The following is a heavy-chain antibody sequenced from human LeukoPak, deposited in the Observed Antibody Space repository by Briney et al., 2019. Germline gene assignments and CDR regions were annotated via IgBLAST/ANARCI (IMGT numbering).Heavy chain of an antibody. Sequence: GGSLRLSCAASGFTFSNYEMNWVRQAPGKGLEWVSYISSSGGTIYYADSVKGRFTISRDNAKTSLYLQMNSLRAEDTAVYYCARALYDSSGYTAFDIWGQGTMVTVSS. D-gene: IGHD3-22*01. V-gene: IGHV3-48*03. CDR3: ARALYDSSGYTAFDI. J-gene: IGHJ3*02. CDR2: ISSSGGTI. CDR1: GFTFSNYE.